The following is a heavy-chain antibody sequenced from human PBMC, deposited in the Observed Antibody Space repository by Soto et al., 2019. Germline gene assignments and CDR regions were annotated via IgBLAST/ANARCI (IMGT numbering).Heavy chain of an antibody. CDR1: GFTFSSYA. CDR3: AKDRAVRQLWSYFDY. V-gene: IGHV3-23*01. D-gene: IGHD5-18*01. CDR2: ISGSGGST. Sequence: GGSLRLSCAASGFTFSSYAMSWVRQAPGKGLEWVSAISGSGGSTYYADSVKGRFTISRDNSKNPLYLQMNSLRAEDTAVYYCAKDRAVRQLWSYFDYWGQGTLVTVSS. J-gene: IGHJ4*02.